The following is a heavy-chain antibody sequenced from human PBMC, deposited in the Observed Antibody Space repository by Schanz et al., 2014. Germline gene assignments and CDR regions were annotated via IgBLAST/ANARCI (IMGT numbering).Heavy chain of an antibody. J-gene: IGHJ4*02. CDR1: GFTFSSFA. CDR2: IGGSGSDT. D-gene: IGHD3-10*01. Sequence: EVQLLESGGGLVQPGGSLRLSCEASGFTFSSFAMSWVRQAPGKGLEWVSYIGGSGSDTYYADSVRGRFTISRDNSKKMLYLQMNSLRADDTAVYYCAKKGGDYGSGSYQRIDDWGQGTLVTVSS. CDR3: AKKGGDYGSGSYQRIDD. V-gene: IGHV3-23*01.